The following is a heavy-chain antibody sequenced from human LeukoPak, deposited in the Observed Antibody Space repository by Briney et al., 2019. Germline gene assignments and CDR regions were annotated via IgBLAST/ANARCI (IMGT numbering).Heavy chain of an antibody. D-gene: IGHD2-21*02. CDR3: ARSYCGGSCYSSNYYQYYGMDV. J-gene: IGHJ6*02. CDR2: IWYEGNSK. V-gene: IGHV3-33*01. Sequence: PGGSLRLSCATSGFTFSSYGMHWVRQAPGKGLEGVAVIWYEGNSKYYAESVKGRFTISRDNSKNTLYLEMKNLRAEDTAVYYCARSYCGGSCYSSNYYQYYGMDVWGQGTTVTVSS. CDR1: GFTFSSYG.